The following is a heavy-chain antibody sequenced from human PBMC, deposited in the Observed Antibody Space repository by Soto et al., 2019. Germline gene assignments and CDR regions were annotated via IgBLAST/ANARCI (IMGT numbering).Heavy chain of an antibody. CDR1: GFTFSSYW. V-gene: IGHV3-74*01. J-gene: IGHJ5*02. D-gene: IGHD3-10*01. CDR2: INSDGSST. CDR3: ARDSGPYGNVDP. Sequence: EVQLVESGGGLVQPGGSLRLSCAASGFTFSSYWMHWVRQAPGKGLVWVSRINSDGSSTSYADSVKGRFTISRDSAKNPLYLQMNSLRAEDTAVYYCARDSGPYGNVDPWGQGTLVTVSS.